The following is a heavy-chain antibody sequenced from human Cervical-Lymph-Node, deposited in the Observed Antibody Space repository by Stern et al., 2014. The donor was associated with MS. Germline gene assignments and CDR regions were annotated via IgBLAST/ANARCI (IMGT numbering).Heavy chain of an antibody. J-gene: IGHJ4*02. CDR1: GFTFSRYG. V-gene: IGHV3-30*03. CDR3: ARDYEDTSMLFDH. CDR2: SSYDGNHK. Sequence: VQLVESGGAVVQPGRSLRLSCAASGFTFSRYGMHWVRQAPGKGLEWVTVSSYDGNHKYYAASVKGRFTISRDNSKNTLHLQMNSVTPDDTAIYYCARDYEDTSMLFDHWGQGTLVTVSS. D-gene: IGHD2-8*01.